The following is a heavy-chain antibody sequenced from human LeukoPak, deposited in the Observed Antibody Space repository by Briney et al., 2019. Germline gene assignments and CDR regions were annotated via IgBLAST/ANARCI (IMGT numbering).Heavy chain of an antibody. CDR1: GGSISSSSYY. Sequence: PSETLSLTCTVSGGSISSSSYYWGWIRQPPGKGLEWIGSIYYSGSTYYNPSLKSRVTISVDTSKNQFSLKLSSVTAADTAVYYCARGYGDYVVLDAFDIWGQGTMVTVSS. D-gene: IGHD4-17*01. J-gene: IGHJ3*02. CDR3: ARGYGDYVVLDAFDI. CDR2: IYYSGST. V-gene: IGHV4-39*07.